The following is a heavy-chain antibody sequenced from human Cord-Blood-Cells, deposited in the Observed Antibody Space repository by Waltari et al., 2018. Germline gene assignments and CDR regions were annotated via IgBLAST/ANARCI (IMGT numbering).Heavy chain of an antibody. CDR3: ARYYDYVWGSYRYWYFDL. CDR1: GGSISSYY. CDR2: IYYSGST. D-gene: IGHD3-16*02. Sequence: QVQLQESGPGLVKPSETLSLTCTVSGGSISSYYWSWIRQPPGKGLEWIGSIYYSGSTNSNPALKSRVTISVDTSKNQFSLKLSSVTAADTAVYYCARYYDYVWGSYRYWYFDLWGRGTLVTVSS. J-gene: IGHJ2*01. V-gene: IGHV4-59*08.